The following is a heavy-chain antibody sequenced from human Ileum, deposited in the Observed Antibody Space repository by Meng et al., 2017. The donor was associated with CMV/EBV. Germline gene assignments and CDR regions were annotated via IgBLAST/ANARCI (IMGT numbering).Heavy chain of an antibody. CDR2: ISGSGGST. V-gene: IGHV3-23*01. CDR1: GFTFSSYA. CDR3: AKGGVYSSTWGDY. J-gene: IGHJ4*02. Sequence: GSGFTFSSYAMSWVRQAPGKGLEWVSAISGSGGSTYYADSVKGRFTISRDNSKNTLYLQMNSLRAEDTAVYYCAKGGVYSSTWGDYWGQGTLVTVSS. D-gene: IGHD6-13*01.